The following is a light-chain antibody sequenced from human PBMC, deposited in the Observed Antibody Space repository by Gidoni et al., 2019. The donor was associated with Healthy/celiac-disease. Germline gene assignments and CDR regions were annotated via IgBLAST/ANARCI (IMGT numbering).Light chain of an antibody. CDR2: KAS. Sequence: DTQMTQSPSTLSASVGDRVTITCRASQSISSWLAWYQQKPGKAPKLLIYKASSLESGVPSRFSGSGSGTEFTLTISSLQPDYFATYYCQQYNSYRTFGQGTKVEIK. V-gene: IGKV1-5*03. J-gene: IGKJ1*01. CDR1: QSISSW. CDR3: QQYNSYRT.